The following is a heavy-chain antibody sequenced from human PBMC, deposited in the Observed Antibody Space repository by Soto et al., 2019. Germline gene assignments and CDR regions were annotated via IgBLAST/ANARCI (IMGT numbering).Heavy chain of an antibody. CDR1: GFTFNNYV. J-gene: IGHJ4*02. V-gene: IGHV3-23*01. D-gene: IGHD2-15*01. Sequence: EVQLLESGGGLLQPGGSLRLSCSASGFTFNNYVMAWVRQAPGEGLEWVSGISGSGATPYYADSVKGRFTISRDNSKNTLFLQMNSLSAEDTAVYFCAKAGYCTGVSCYFYYFDSWGQGTLVTVSS. CDR2: ISGSGATP. CDR3: AKAGYCTGVSCYFYYFDS.